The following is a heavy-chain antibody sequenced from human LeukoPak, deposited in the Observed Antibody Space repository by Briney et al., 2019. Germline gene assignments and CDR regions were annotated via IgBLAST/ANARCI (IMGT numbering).Heavy chain of an antibody. J-gene: IGHJ4*02. CDR3: ARVGRWIHQHLDY. D-gene: IGHD5-24*01. CDR1: GGSFSGYY. V-gene: IGHV4-34*01. Sequence: SETLSLTCAVYGGSFSGYYWSWIRQPPGNGLEWIGEINHSGSTNYNPSLKSRVTISVDTSKNQFSLKLSSVTAADTAVYYCARVGRWIHQHLDYWGQGTLVTVSS. CDR2: INHSGST.